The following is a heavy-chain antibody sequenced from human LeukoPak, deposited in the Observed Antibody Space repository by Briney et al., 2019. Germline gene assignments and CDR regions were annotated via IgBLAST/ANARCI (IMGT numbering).Heavy chain of an antibody. CDR1: GFRFKSYG. D-gene: IGHD6-6*01. J-gene: IGHJ4*02. CDR3: ARGGYSSSDFDY. V-gene: IGHV3-7*01. Sequence: GGPLELSCAAAGFRFKSYGMSWVRPAPGKGLEWVANIKQDGSEKYYVDCVKGRFTISRDNAKNSLYRQMNSLRAEDTAVYYCARGGYSSSDFDYWGQGTLVTVSS. CDR2: IKQDGSEK.